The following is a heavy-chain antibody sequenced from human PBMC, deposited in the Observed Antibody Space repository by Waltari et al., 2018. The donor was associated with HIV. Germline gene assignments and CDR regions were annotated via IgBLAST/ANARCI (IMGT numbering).Heavy chain of an antibody. Sequence: QVQLQESGPGLVKPSQTLSLTCRVPGASLNSGYSYWTWIRQSPGKGLEWLGYIYYSGSSYYNPSLRSRVTISVDRSRNQFSLKLTSVTAADTAVYYCARSDGSRSFCVDFWGLGTLVTVSS. CDR3: ARSDGSRSFCVDF. CDR2: IYYSGSS. CDR1: GASLNSGYSY. J-gene: IGHJ4*02. V-gene: IGHV4-30-4*08. D-gene: IGHD3-10*01.